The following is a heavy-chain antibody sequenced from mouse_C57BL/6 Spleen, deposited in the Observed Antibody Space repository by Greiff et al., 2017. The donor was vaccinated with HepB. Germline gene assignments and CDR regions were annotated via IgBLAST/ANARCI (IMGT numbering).Heavy chain of an antibody. Sequence: QVQLQQPGAELVKPGASVKLSCKASGYTFTSYWMQWVKQRPGQGLEWIGEIDPSDSYTNYNQKFKGKATLTVDTSSSTAYMQLSILTSEDSAVYYCARGYGHDDYWGQGTTLTVSS. D-gene: IGHD2-2*01. CDR3: ARGYGHDDY. J-gene: IGHJ2*01. CDR1: GYTFTSYW. CDR2: IDPSDSYT. V-gene: IGHV1-50*01.